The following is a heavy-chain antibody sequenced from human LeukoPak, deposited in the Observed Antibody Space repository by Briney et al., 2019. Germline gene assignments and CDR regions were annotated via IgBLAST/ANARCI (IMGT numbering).Heavy chain of an antibody. D-gene: IGHD6-13*01. CDR1: GYTFTSYD. CDR2: MNPNSGNT. Sequence: GASVKVSCKASGYTFTSYDINWVRQATGQGLEWMGWMNPNSGNTGYAQKFQGRVTMTRNTSISTAYMELSSLRSEDTAVYYCASLALSSSWFYYGMDVWGQGTTVTVSS. V-gene: IGHV1-8*01. J-gene: IGHJ6*02. CDR3: ASLALSSSWFYYGMDV.